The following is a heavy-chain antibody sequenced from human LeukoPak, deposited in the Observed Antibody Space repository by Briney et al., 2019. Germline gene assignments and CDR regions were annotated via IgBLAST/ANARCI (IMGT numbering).Heavy chain of an antibody. CDR3: ARGRGRQQLVPFDY. Sequence: SETLSLTCAVYGGSFSGYYWSWIRQPPGKGLEWIGEISHSGSTNYNPSLKSRVTISVDTSKNQFSLKLSSVTAADTAVYYCARGRGRQQLVPFDYWGQGTLVTVSS. D-gene: IGHD6-13*01. CDR1: GGSFSGYY. CDR2: ISHSGST. J-gene: IGHJ4*02. V-gene: IGHV4-34*01.